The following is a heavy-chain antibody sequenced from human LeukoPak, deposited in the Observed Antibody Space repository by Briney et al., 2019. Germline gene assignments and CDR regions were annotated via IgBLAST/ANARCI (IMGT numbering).Heavy chain of an antibody. V-gene: IGHV4-39*07. Sequence: SETLSLTCTVYGGSFSGYYWGWIRQPPGKGLEWIGSIYYSGSTYYNPSLKSRVTISVDTSKNQFSLKLSSVTAADTAVYYCARDSYDFWSGYTLGDYWGQGTLVTVSS. CDR2: IYYSGST. CDR3: ARDSYDFWSGYTLGDY. J-gene: IGHJ4*02. CDR1: GGSFSGYY. D-gene: IGHD3-3*01.